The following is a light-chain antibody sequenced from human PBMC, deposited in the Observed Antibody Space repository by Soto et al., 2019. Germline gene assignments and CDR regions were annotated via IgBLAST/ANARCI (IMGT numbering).Light chain of an antibody. Sequence: EILLTQSPATLSLSPGERATLSCRASQSVSSYLAWYQQKPGQAPRLLIYGASSRATGIPDRLSGSGSGTEFTLTIRSLQSEDFAVYFCQQRGRWLTFGGGTKVDIK. CDR3: QQRGRWLT. CDR1: QSVSSY. V-gene: IGKV3-11*01. J-gene: IGKJ4*01. CDR2: GAS.